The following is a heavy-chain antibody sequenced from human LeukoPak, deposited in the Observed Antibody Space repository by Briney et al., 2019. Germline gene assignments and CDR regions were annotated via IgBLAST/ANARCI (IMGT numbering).Heavy chain of an antibody. Sequence: SETLSLTCAVYSESFSDSYWNWIRQPPGKGLEWIGEIHYSGSTKCNPSLKSRVTVSVDMSKNQISLKLSSVTAADTAVYYCARSDHNSGSYYFDYWGQGTLVTVSS. V-gene: IGHV4-34*01. D-gene: IGHD3-10*01. J-gene: IGHJ4*02. CDR1: SESFSDSY. CDR3: ARSDHNSGSYYFDY. CDR2: IHYSGST.